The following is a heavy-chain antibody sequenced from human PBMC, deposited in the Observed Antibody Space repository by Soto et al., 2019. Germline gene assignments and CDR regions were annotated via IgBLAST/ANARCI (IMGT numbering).Heavy chain of an antibody. CDR1: GFTFSSYG. CDR3: ARNHAERYYYYYYMDV. D-gene: IGHD2-2*01. Sequence: GGSLRLSCAASGFTFSSYGMHWVRQAPGKGLEWVAVIWYDGSNKYYADSVKGRFTISRDNSKNTLYLQMNSLRAEDTAVYYCARNHAERYYYYYYMDVWGKGTTVTVSS. J-gene: IGHJ6*03. CDR2: IWYDGSNK. V-gene: IGHV3-33*01.